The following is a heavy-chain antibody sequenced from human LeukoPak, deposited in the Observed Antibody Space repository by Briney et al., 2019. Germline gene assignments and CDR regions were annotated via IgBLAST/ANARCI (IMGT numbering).Heavy chain of an antibody. CDR2: IGASGGDI. J-gene: IGHJ4*02. Sequence: GGSLRLSCATSGFTFSSYTMIWVRQAPGKGLEWVSIIGASGGDIHYADSVKGRFSISGDNPKNTLTLKMNSLRVDDTAVYYCARDPNWGSGYWGQGTLVTVSS. CDR3: ARDPNWGSGY. CDR1: GFTFSSYT. D-gene: IGHD7-27*01. V-gene: IGHV3-23*01.